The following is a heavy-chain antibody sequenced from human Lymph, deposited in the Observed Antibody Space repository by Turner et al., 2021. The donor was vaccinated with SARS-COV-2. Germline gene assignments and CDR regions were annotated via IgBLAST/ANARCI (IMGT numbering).Heavy chain of an antibody. CDR3: ARGPRYSYDDY. CDR2: IIPILGIA. Sequence: QVQLVQSGAEVKKPGSSVKVSCKASGGTLSSYGISWVRQAPGQGLEWMGGIIPILGIANYAQKFQGRVTITADKSTSTTYMELSSLRSEDTAVYYCARGPRYSYDDYWGQGTLVTVSS. V-gene: IGHV1-69*10. J-gene: IGHJ4*02. D-gene: IGHD5-18*01. CDR1: GGTLSSYG.